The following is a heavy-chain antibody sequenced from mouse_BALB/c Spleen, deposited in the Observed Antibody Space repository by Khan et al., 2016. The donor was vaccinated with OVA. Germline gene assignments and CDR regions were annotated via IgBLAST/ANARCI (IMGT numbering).Heavy chain of an antibody. CDR2: TNPTNGRT. CDR3: ARIKKIVATYFDY. Sequence: QVQLQQSGAELVKAGASVKMSCKASGYTFTSYWMHWVKQRLGQGLEWFAETNPTNGRTYYNETFKSKATLTVDKSSRTAYMLLSGPTCEDSAVYYCARIKKIVATYFDYWGQGTTLTVSS. V-gene: IGHV1S81*02. J-gene: IGHJ2*01. CDR1: GYTFTSYW. D-gene: IGHD1-1*01.